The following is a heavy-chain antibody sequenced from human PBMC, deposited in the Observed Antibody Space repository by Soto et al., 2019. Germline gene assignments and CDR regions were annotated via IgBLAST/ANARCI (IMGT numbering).Heavy chain of an antibody. CDR3: ARSPVAGYNWFDP. Sequence: PSETLSLTCTVSGGSISSYYWSWIRQPPGKGLEWIGYIYYSGSTNYNPSLKSRVTISVDTSKSQFSLKLSSVTAADTAVYYCARSPVAGYNWFDPWGQGTLVTVSS. J-gene: IGHJ5*02. D-gene: IGHD6-19*01. CDR2: IYYSGST. V-gene: IGHV4-59*01. CDR1: GGSISSYY.